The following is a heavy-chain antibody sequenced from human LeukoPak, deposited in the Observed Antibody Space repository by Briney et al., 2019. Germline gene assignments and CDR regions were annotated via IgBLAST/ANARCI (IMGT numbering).Heavy chain of an antibody. CDR2: ISGSGGST. J-gene: IGHJ4*02. CDR1: GDPISSYY. Sequence: ETLSLTCTVSGDPISSYYWSWVRQAPGKGLERVSAISGSGGSTYYADFVKGRFTISRDNSKNTLYLQMNSLRAEDTAVYYCAKDLLVVVVAATHDYWGQGTLVTVSS. CDR3: AKDLLVVVVAATHDY. D-gene: IGHD2-15*01. V-gene: IGHV3-23*01.